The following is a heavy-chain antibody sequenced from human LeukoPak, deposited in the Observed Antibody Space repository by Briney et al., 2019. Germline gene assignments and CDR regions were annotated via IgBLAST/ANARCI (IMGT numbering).Heavy chain of an antibody. CDR2: ISPNSGGT. Sequence: ASVKVSCKTSGYSFSDYYMHWVRQAPGQGLEWMGWISPNSGGTSSAQKFQGRVTMTRDTSITTVYMEVSWLTSDDTAIYYCARADRLDGGPYLIGPWGQGTLVTVSS. V-gene: IGHV1-2*02. J-gene: IGHJ5*02. CDR3: ARADRLDGGPYLIGP. D-gene: IGHD2-21*01. CDR1: GYSFSDYY.